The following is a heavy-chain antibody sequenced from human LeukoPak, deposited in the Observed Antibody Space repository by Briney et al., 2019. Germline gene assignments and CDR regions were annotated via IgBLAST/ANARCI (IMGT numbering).Heavy chain of an antibody. J-gene: IGHJ6*03. CDR1: GFTFDDYT. CDR3: AKDSVGATTSRYYYYMDV. D-gene: IGHD1-26*01. Sequence: GGSLRLSCAASGFTFDDYTMHWVRQAPGKCLEWVSLISWDGGSTYYADSVKGRFTISRDNSKNSLYLQMNSLRTEDTALYYCAKDSVGATTSRYYYYMDVWGKGTTVTVSS. CDR2: ISWDGGST. V-gene: IGHV3-43*01.